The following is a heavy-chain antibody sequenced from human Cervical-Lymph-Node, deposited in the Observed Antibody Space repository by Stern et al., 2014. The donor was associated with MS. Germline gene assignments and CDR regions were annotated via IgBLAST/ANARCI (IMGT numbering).Heavy chain of an antibody. D-gene: IGHD6-6*01. J-gene: IGHJ6*02. CDR1: GYIFPTYS. CDR2: INPSSAST. CDR3: ARAYSSSSGMDV. V-gene: IGHV1-46*01. Sequence: VQLVESGAEVKKPGASVKVSCKASGYIFPTYSMHWVRQAPGPGLEWLGIINPSSASTTSAQKFQGRVTLTRDTSTSTVYMELSSLRSEDTAVYYCARAYSSSSGMDVWGHGTTVTVSS.